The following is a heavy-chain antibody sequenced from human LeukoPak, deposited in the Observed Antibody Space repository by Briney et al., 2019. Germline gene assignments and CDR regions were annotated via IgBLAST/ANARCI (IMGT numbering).Heavy chain of an antibody. CDR2: IYGSGSA. J-gene: IGHJ6*02. Sequence: PSETLSLTCTVSGGSISSYYWSWIRQPPGKGLEWIGYIYGSGSANYNPSLKSRVTISVDTSKNQFSLKVKSVTAADTAVYYCARQHRVTTSSYYGMDVWGQGTTVTVSS. D-gene: IGHD5-12*01. CDR3: ARQHRVTTSSYYGMDV. V-gene: IGHV4-59*08. CDR1: GGSISSYY.